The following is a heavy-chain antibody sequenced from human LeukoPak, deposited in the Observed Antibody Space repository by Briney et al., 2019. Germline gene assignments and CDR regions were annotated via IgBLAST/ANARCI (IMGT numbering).Heavy chain of an antibody. J-gene: IGHJ4*02. CDR3: ARRNSGWPFDW. Sequence: SETLSLTCSDSGGSISSSSHYWGWIRQPPGKGLEWIGHIFSSGTTYYNPSLQSRVTISADTSKNQFSLKVNSVSAADTAVYYCARRNSGWPFDWWGPGSLVTVSS. D-gene: IGHD6-19*01. V-gene: IGHV4-39*01. CDR2: IFSSGTT. CDR1: GGSISSSSHY.